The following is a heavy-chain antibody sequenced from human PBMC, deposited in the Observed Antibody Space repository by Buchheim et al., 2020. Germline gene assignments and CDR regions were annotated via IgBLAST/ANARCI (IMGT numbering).Heavy chain of an antibody. CDR2: IYYSGST. V-gene: IGHV4-31*03. CDR1: GGSISSGGYY. Sequence: QVQLQESGPGLVKPSQTLSLTCTVSGGSISSGGYYWCWIRQHPGKGLEWIGYIYYSGSTYYNPSLKSRVTISVDTSKNQISLKLSSVTAADTAVYYCAREGLRLMDYYYGMDVWGQGTT. CDR3: AREGLRLMDYYYGMDV. D-gene: IGHD4-17*01. J-gene: IGHJ6*02.